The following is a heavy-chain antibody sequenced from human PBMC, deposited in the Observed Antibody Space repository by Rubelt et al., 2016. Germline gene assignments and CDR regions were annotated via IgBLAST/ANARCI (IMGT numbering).Heavy chain of an antibody. V-gene: IGHV1-18*01. CDR1: GYTFTSYG. CDR2: ISAYNGNT. Sequence: QVQLVQSGAEVKKPGASVKVSCKASGYTFTSYGISWVRQAPGQGLEWMGWISAYNGNTNYAQKLQGGVTMTPDTSTSTAYMELRSLRSDDTAVYYCARDPLPVRGVIMTPTHWGQGTLVTVSS. J-gene: IGHJ4*02. CDR3: ARDPLPVRGVIMTPTH. D-gene: IGHD3-10*01.